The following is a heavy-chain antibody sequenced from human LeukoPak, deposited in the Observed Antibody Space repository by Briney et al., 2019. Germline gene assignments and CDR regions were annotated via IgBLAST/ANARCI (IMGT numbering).Heavy chain of an antibody. CDR2: ISSSSSYI. J-gene: IGHJ6*03. D-gene: IGHD6-13*01. Sequence: GGSLRLSCAASGFTFSSYSMNWVRQAPGKGLEWVSSISSSSSYIYYADSVKGRFTISRDNSKNTLYLQMNSLRAEDTAVYYCARDFLTRAAAGIAAGYYYYYMDVWGKGTTVTVSS. V-gene: IGHV3-21*01. CDR3: ARDFLTRAAAGIAAGYYYYYMDV. CDR1: GFTFSSYS.